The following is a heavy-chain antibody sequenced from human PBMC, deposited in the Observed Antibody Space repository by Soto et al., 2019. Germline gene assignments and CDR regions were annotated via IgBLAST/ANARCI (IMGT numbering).Heavy chain of an antibody. CDR2: IIPIFGTA. CDR1: GGTFSSYA. J-gene: IGHJ4*02. D-gene: IGHD3-22*01. V-gene: IGHV1-69*13. Sequence: ASVKVSCKASGGTFSSYAISWVRQAPGQGLEWMGGIIPIFGTANYAQKFQGRVTITADESTSTAYMELSSLRSEDTAVYYCARGERITMIVVVIRPFDDFDYWGQGTLVTVSS. CDR3: ARGERITMIVVVIRPFDDFDY.